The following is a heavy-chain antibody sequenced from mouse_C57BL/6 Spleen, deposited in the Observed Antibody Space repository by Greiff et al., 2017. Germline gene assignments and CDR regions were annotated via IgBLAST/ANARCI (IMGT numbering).Heavy chain of an antibody. CDR3: TRDGTVVATGLDY. V-gene: IGHV5-9-1*02. CDR1: GFTFSSYA. D-gene: IGHD1-1*01. CDR2: ISSGGDYI. J-gene: IGHJ2*01. Sequence: EVQLQQSGEGLVKPGGSLKLSCAASGFTFSSYAMSWVRQTPEKRLEWVAYISSGGDYIYYADTVKGRFTISRDNARNTLYLQMSSLKSEDTAMYYCTRDGTVVATGLDYWGQGTTLTVSS.